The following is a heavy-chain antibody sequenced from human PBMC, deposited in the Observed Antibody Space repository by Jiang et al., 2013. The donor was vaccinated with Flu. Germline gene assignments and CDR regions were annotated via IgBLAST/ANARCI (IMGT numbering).Heavy chain of an antibody. CDR2: IYDSGST. J-gene: IGHJ6*03. V-gene: IGHV4-38-2*01. Sequence: GSGLVKPSETLSLTCGVSGYSISRGYSWGWIRQPPGKGLEWIGSIYDSGSTYYNPSLKSRVTISVDTSKNQFSLKLSSVTAADTAVYYCARGRGGDAYNFYYDYYMDVWGKGTTVTVSS. D-gene: IGHD5-24*01. CDR3: ARGRGGDAYNFYYDYYMDV. CDR1: GYSISRGYS.